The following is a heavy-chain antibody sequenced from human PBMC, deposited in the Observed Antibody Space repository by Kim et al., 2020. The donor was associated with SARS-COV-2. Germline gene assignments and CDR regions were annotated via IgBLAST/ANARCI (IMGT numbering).Heavy chain of an antibody. CDR1: GGTFSSYA. CDR3: ARGGWSLYYFDY. J-gene: IGHJ4*02. Sequence: SVKVSCKASGGTFSSYAISWVRQAPGQGLEWMGGIIPIFGTANYAQKFQGRVTITADESTSTAYMELSSLRSEDTAVYYCARGGWSLYYFDYWGQGTLVTVSS. CDR2: IIPIFGTA. D-gene: IGHD2-21*02. V-gene: IGHV1-69*13.